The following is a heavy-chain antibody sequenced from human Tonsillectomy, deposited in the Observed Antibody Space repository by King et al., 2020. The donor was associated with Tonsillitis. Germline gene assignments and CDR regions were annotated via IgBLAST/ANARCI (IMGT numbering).Heavy chain of an antibody. D-gene: IGHD5-24*01. CDR3: AQLRVEFPWYFDL. CDR2: SYYSGSA. J-gene: IGHJ2*01. Sequence: VQLQESGPGLVKSSETLSLTCTVSGGSFSGYYWGWIRQPPGKGLEWIGYSYYSGSASYNPPLKSRVTISVDTSKNQLSLKLTSVTAADTAVYYCAQLRVEFPWYFDLWGRGTLATVSS. V-gene: IGHV4-59*01. CDR1: GGSFSGYY.